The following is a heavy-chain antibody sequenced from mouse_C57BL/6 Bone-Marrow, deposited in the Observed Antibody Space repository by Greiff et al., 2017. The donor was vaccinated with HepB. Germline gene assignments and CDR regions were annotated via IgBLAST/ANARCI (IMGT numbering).Heavy chain of an antibody. CDR2: IYPRSGTT. V-gene: IGHV1-81*01. Sequence: QVQLQQSGAELARPGASVKLSCKASGYTFTSYGISWVKQRTGQGLAWIGEIYPRSGTTYYNEKFKGKATLTADKSSSTAYMELRSLTSEDSAVYVWARERLYDGSSWFAYWGQGTLVTVSA. D-gene: IGHD1-1*01. CDR3: ARERLYDGSSWFAY. J-gene: IGHJ3*01. CDR1: GYTFTSYG.